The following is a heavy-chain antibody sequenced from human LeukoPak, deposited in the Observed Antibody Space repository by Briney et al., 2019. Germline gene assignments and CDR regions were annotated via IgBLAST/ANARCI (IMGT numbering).Heavy chain of an antibody. CDR2: IYYSGST. CDR1: GDSINDYY. V-gene: IGHV4-59*12. CDR3: ASRSSRITYCSGGSCYNDY. Sequence: SETLSLTCIVSGDSINDYYWIWIRQSPGKGLEWIGHIYYSGSTNYNPSLKSRVTISVDTSKNQFSLKLSSVTAADTAVYYCASRSSRITYCSGGSCYNDYWGQGTLVTVSS. D-gene: IGHD2-15*01. J-gene: IGHJ4*02.